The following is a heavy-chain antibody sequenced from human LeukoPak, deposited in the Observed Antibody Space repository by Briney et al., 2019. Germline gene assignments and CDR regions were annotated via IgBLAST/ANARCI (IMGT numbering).Heavy chain of an antibody. D-gene: IGHD4-11*01. CDR1: GGSISRGDYY. V-gene: IGHV4-30-4*01. CDR2: IYYSGST. Sequence: PSETLSLTCTVSGGSISRGDYYWSWIRQPPGKGLEWIGYIYYSGSTYYNPSLKSRVTISVGTSKNQFSLKLSSVTAADTAVYYCASYYSNYYWFDPWGQGTLVTVSS. CDR3: ASYYSNYYWFDP. J-gene: IGHJ5*02.